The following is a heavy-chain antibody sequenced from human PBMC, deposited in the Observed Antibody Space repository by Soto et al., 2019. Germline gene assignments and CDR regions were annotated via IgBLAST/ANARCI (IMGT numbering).Heavy chain of an antibody. Sequence: EVPLVESGGALVQPGGSLRLSCAACGFTCTNHWMVRVRQAPGKGLEWVSRITVDESEQYFVDAVKGRFAISSDNAKNAVYLHLNYLRAEDTAVYFCARGQIPSTISTNYYFGMDVWGQGTTVTVYS. D-gene: IGHD3-10*01. J-gene: IGHJ6*02. CDR1: GFTCTNHW. CDR2: ITVDESEQ. V-gene: IGHV3-7*01. CDR3: ARGQIPSTISTNYYFGMDV.